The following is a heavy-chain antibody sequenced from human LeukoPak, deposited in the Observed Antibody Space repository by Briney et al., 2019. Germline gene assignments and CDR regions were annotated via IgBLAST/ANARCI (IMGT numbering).Heavy chain of an antibody. V-gene: IGHV1-2*02. CDR2: INPNSGGT. J-gene: IGHJ5*02. Sequence: ASVKVSCEASGYTFTGYYMHWVRQAPGQGLEWMGWINPNSGGTNYAQKFQGRVTMTRDTSISTAYMELSRLRSDDTAVYYCARESDYDFWSGYYGNWFDPWGQGTLVTVSS. D-gene: IGHD3-3*01. CDR1: GYTFTGYY. CDR3: ARESDYDFWSGYYGNWFDP.